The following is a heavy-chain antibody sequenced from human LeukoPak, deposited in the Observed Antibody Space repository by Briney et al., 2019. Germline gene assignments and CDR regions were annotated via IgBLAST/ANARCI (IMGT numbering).Heavy chain of an antibody. CDR1: GGTFSSYA. Sequence: ASVKVSCKASGGTFSSYAISWVRQAPGQGLEWMGRIIAIFGTANYAQKFQGRVTITTDESTSTAYMELSSLRSEDTAVYYCAGDGGVEMATIAPGYFDYWGQGTLVTVSS. D-gene: IGHD5-24*01. CDR2: IIAIFGTA. J-gene: IGHJ4*02. CDR3: AGDGGVEMATIAPGYFDY. V-gene: IGHV1-69*05.